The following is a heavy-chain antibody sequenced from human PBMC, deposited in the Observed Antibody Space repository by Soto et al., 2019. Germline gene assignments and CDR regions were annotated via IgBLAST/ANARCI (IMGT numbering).Heavy chain of an antibody. J-gene: IGHJ3*02. D-gene: IGHD5-18*01. CDR1: GFTFSDYY. CDR3: AKRAPGNSYGGNAFDI. Sequence: QVQLVESGGGLVKPGGSLRLSCAASGFTFSDYYMNWIRQAPGKGLEWISYSSVTSSYTNYADSVKGRFTISRDNAKNSLYLHMYRLRAEDTAVYYCAKRAPGNSYGGNAFDIWGQGTMVTVSS. CDR2: SSVTSSYT. V-gene: IGHV3-11*06.